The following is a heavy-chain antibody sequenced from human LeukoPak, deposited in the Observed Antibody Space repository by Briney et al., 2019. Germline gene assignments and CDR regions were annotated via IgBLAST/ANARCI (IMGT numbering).Heavy chain of an antibody. J-gene: IGHJ4*02. CDR2: INPNSGDT. CDR1: GYTFTGYY. D-gene: IGHD2-2*01. Sequence: GASLKVSCKASGYTFTGYYMHWVRQAPGQGFEWMGWINPNSGDTNYTQKFQGRVTMTRDTSISTAHMDLSRLRSDDRGVYSCARASPLYCCSTTCVFDYWGQGTLVTVPS. V-gene: IGHV1-2*02. CDR3: ARASPLYCCSTTCVFDY.